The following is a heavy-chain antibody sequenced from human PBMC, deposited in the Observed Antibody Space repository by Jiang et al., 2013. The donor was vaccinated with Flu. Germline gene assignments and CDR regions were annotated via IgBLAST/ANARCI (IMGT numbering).Heavy chain of an antibody. CDR3: ATKYYYDSSGYYYVDHDALDV. V-gene: IGHV5-51*01. Sequence: GAEVKKPGESLKISCKGSGYSFTSYWIGWVRQMPGKGLEWMGIIYPGDSDTRYSPSFQGQVTISVDKSISTAYLQWISLKASDTGMYYCATKYYYDSSGYYYVDHDALDVWGQGT. J-gene: IGHJ3*01. CDR1: GYSFTSYW. CDR2: IYPGDSDT. D-gene: IGHD3-22*01.